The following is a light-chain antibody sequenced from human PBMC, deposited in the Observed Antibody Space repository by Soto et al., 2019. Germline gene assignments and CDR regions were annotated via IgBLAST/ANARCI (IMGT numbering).Light chain of an antibody. J-gene: IGLJ2*01. CDR1: SSDVGDNKY. CDR3: SSYAGSNMVV. CDR2: EIS. Sequence: QSALTQPPSASGSPGQSVTISCTGTSSDVGDNKYVSWYQQQPGKAPKVIIYEISERPSGVPDRFSGSKSGNTASLTVSGLRAEDEADYYCSSYAGSNMVVFGGGTKVTVL. V-gene: IGLV2-8*01.